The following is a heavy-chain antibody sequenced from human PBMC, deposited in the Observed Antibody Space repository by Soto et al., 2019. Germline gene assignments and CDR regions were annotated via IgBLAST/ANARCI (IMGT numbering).Heavy chain of an antibody. CDR1: GFTFSSYA. V-gene: IGHV3-23*01. CDR3: AKTTGRASSGLLGGRSSSSAVDY. D-gene: IGHD6-6*01. CDR2: ISGSGGST. J-gene: IGHJ4*02. Sequence: LRLSCAASGFTFSSYAMSWVRQAPGKGLEWVSAISGSGGSTYYADSVKGRFTISRDNSKNTLYLQMNSLRAEDTAVYYCAKTTGRASSGLLGGRSSSSAVDYWGQGTLVTVSS.